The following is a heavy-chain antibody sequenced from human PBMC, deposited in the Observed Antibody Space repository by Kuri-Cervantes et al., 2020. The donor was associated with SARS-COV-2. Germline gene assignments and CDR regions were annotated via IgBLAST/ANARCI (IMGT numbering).Heavy chain of an antibody. CDR2: VNHNGGA. D-gene: IGHD1-26*01. Sequence: SQTLSLTCAVYGGSLSGSYWAWIRQSPGKRLEWIGEVNHNGGANYNPSLKSRVTISVDTSKNQFSLKLSSVTAADTAVYYCARDPDGSHFDYWGQGTLVTVSS. J-gene: IGHJ4*02. CDR1: GGSLSGSY. CDR3: ARDPDGSHFDY. V-gene: IGHV4-34*01.